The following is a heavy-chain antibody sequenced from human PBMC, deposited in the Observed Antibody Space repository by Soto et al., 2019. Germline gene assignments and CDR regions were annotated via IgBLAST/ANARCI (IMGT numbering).Heavy chain of an antibody. V-gene: IGHV3-23*01. CDR3: AKDLPDYDGDYDDYYYYMDV. D-gene: IGHD4-17*01. CDR1: GFTFSSYA. J-gene: IGHJ6*03. Sequence: EVQLLESGGGLVQPGGSLRLSCAASGFTFSSYAMSWVRQAPGKGLEWVSAISGSGGSTYYADSVKGRFTISRDNSKNTLYLQMNSLRADDTAVYYCAKDLPDYDGDYDDYYYYMDVWGKGPTVTVSS. CDR2: ISGSGGST.